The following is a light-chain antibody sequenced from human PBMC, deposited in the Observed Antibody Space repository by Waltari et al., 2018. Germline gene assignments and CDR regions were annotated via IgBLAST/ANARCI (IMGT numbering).Light chain of an antibody. Sequence: DIQLTQSPSSLSASVGDRVTITCRASQSVSHHLNWYQQQPGKAPKLLIFGVFNLQGGGPSRFSGSGSETECTLTISSLQPEDFATYYCQETHNVNNFGQGTKLEI. CDR3: QETHNVNN. CDR2: GVF. J-gene: IGKJ2*01. CDR1: QSVSHH. V-gene: IGKV1-39*01.